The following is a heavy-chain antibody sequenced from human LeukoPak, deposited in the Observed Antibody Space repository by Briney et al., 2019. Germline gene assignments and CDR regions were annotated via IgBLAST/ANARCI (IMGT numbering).Heavy chain of an antibody. CDR2: ISYDGSNK. CDR3: ASTVFWSGYYDY. J-gene: IGHJ4*02. Sequence: GGSLRLSCAASGFTFSSYAMHWVRQAPGKGLEWVAVISYDGSNKYYADSVKGRFTISRDNAKNSLYLQMNSLRAEDTAVYYCASTVFWSGYYDYWGQGTLVTVSS. D-gene: IGHD3-3*01. CDR1: GFTFSSYA. V-gene: IGHV3-30*04.